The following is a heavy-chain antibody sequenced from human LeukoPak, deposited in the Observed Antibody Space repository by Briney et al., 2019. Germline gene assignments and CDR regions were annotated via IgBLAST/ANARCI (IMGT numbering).Heavy chain of an antibody. V-gene: IGHV4-39*01. CDR1: GGSISSTSYY. Sequence: SETLSLTCAVSGGSISSTSYYWAWIRQPPGTGLEWVGTIYYSGSTYHNPSLKSRVTLSVDTSRNQFSLRLSSVDAADTAVYYCAKAGVRYFDSSGLYAFDSWGQGTTVTVS. J-gene: IGHJ3*01. D-gene: IGHD3-22*01. CDR3: AKAGVRYFDSSGLYAFDS. CDR2: IYYSGST.